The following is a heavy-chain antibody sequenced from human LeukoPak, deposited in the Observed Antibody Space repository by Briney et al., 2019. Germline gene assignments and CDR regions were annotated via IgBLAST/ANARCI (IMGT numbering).Heavy chain of an antibody. CDR3: ARDPSPFYGDYGY. CDR1: GVTVSSSY. J-gene: IGHJ4*02. V-gene: IGHV3-66*01. Sequence: GGSLRLSCAASGVTVSSSYMSWVRQAPGKGLEWVSIMYSGGATDYADSVKGRFTISRDNSKNTLYLQMNSLRAEGTAVYYCARDPSPFYGDYGYWGQGTLVTVSS. CDR2: MYSGGAT. D-gene: IGHD4-17*01.